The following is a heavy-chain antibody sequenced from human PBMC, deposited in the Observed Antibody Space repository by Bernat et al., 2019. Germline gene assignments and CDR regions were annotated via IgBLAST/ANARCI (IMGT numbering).Heavy chain of an antibody. D-gene: IGHD2-15*01. CDR3: ASSYCSGGSCYSQKYWYFDL. J-gene: IGHJ2*01. CDR1: GGSISSGGYS. Sequence: QLQLQESGSGLVKPSQTLSLTCAVSGGSISSGGYSWSWIRQPPGKGLEWIGYTYHSGSTYYNPSLKSRVTISVDRSKNQFSLKLSSVTAADTAVYYCASSYCSGGSCYSQKYWYFDLWGRGTLVTVSS. V-gene: IGHV4-30-2*01. CDR2: TYHSGST.